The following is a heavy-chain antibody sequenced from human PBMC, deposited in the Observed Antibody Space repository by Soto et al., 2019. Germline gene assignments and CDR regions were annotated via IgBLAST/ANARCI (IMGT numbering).Heavy chain of an antibody. V-gene: IGHV4-59*01. J-gene: IGHJ6*02. D-gene: IGHD2-8*01. Sequence: ETLSLTCTVSGGSIGGDSWSWIRQSPGKGLDFIGYIYHSGSTNYNPSLKSRVTISMDTSKNQFSLRLSSVTAADTAVYYCARAGIVQVSYAMDVWGQGTTVTVSS. CDR1: GGSIGGDS. CDR3: ARAGIVQVSYAMDV. CDR2: IYHSGST.